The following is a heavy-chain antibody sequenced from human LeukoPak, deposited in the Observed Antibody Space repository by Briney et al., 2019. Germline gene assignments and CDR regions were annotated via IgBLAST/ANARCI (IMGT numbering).Heavy chain of an antibody. Sequence: SETLSLTCAVYGGSFSDYYWNWIRQPPGKGLEWIGEINDSGGTNFNPSLKSRVTISVDTSKNQFSMKMNSVTAADTAVYYCAKMGNPATVTADHWGQGTLVTVSS. CDR2: INDSGGT. CDR1: GGSFSDYY. J-gene: IGHJ4*02. V-gene: IGHV4-34*01. D-gene: IGHD4-17*01. CDR3: AKMGNPATVTADH.